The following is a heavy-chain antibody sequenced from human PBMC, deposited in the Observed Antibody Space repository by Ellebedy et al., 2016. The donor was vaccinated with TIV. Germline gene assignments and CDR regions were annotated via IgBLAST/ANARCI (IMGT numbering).Heavy chain of an antibody. CDR3: ARSYGARTSGP. J-gene: IGHJ5*02. V-gene: IGHV3-48*03. CDR2: ISGSASVT. Sequence: PGGSLRLSCAVSGFTFSSYEMNWVRQAPGKGLEWVSYISGSASVTAYADSVKGRFTISRDNARTSLYLQMKSLRVDDTAMYYCARSYGARTSGPWGQGTLVTVSS. D-gene: IGHD3-16*01. CDR1: GFTFSSYE.